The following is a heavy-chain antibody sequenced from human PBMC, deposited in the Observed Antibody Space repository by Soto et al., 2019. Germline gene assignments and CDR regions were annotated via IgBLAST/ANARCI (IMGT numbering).Heavy chain of an antibody. CDR3: TRDSPRIAVAGNLGASGMDV. V-gene: IGHV3-49*03. Sequence: GGSLRLSCTASGFTFGDYAMSWFRQAPGKGLEWVGFIRSKAYGGTTEYAASVKGRFTISRDDSKSIAYLQMNSLKTEDTAVYYCTRDSPRIAVAGNLGASGMDVWGQGTTVTVSS. D-gene: IGHD6-19*01. J-gene: IGHJ6*02. CDR2: IRSKAYGGTT. CDR1: GFTFGDYA.